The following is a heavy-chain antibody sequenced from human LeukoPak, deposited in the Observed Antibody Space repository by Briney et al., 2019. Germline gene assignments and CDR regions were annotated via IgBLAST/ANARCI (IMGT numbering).Heavy chain of an antibody. V-gene: IGHV1-69*13. CDR2: IIPIFGTA. D-gene: IGHD5-24*01. CDR3: ARVRDGYGSLDAFDI. Sequence: ASVKVSCKASGGSFSSYAIRWVREAPGQGLEWMVGIIPIFGTANYAQKFQGRVTITADESTSTAYMELSSLRSEDTAVYYCARVRDGYGSLDAFDIWGQGTMVTVSS. CDR1: GGSFSSYA. J-gene: IGHJ3*02.